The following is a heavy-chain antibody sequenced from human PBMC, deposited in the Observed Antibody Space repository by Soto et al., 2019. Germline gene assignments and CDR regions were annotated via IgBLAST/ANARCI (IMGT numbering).Heavy chain of an antibody. CDR3: VKEAEICTGSCYYNGLDV. D-gene: IGHD2-8*02. J-gene: IGHJ6*02. CDR2: ISETSSTV. CDR1: GFTFSAYT. V-gene: IGHV3-21*02. Sequence: EEQLVESGGGLVKPGGSLRLSCAASGFTFSAYTMLWVRQAPGKGLEWVSSISETSSTVRYADPVKGRFTISRDNAKNSLFLQMNTLRADDTAMYYCVKEAEICTGSCYYNGLDVWGQGTTVVVSS.